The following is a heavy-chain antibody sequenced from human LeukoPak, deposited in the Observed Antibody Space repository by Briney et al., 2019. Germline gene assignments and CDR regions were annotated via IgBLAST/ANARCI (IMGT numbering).Heavy chain of an antibody. CDR1: GGSISSGSYY. Sequence: SQTLSLTCTVSGGSISSGSYYWSWIRQPAGKGLEWIGRIYTSGSTNYNPSLKSRVTISVDTSKNQFSLKLSSVTAADTAVYYCASGENYYDSSGYSAFDIWGQGTMVTVSS. CDR3: ASGENYYDSSGYSAFDI. CDR2: IYTSGST. V-gene: IGHV4-61*02. J-gene: IGHJ3*02. D-gene: IGHD3-22*01.